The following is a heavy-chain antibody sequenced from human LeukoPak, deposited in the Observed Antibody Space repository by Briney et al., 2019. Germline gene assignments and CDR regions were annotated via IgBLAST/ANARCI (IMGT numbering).Heavy chain of an antibody. V-gene: IGHV1-8*01. J-gene: IGHJ6*03. D-gene: IGHD6-13*01. CDR1: GYTFTSYD. CDR2: VNPNSGNT. Sequence: GASVKVSCKASGYTFTSYDINWVRQAPGQGLEWMGWVNPNSGNTGYAQKFQGRVTMTRNTSISTAYMELSSLRSEDTAVYYCARGPIAAAGLMGYYMDVWGKGTTVTISS. CDR3: ARGPIAAAGLMGYYMDV.